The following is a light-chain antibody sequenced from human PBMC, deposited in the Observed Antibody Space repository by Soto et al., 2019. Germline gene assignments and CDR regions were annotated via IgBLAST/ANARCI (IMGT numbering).Light chain of an antibody. Sequence: EIVLTQSPGTLSLSPGERATLSCRASQSVSSSYLAWYQQKHGQAPRLLIYGASSSAAGSPDRFSGSGSVTDFTLTISRLEPEYFVVYYCEQYCSSTLSFGGGTKVAIK. J-gene: IGKJ4*01. CDR3: EQYCSSTLS. CDR2: GAS. V-gene: IGKV3-20*01. CDR1: QSVSSSY.